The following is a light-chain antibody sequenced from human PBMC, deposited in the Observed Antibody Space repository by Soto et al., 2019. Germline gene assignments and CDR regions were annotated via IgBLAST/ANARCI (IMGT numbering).Light chain of an antibody. V-gene: IGKV1-27*01. CDR3: QKYNSAPFT. CDR2: AAS. Sequence: DIQMTQSPSSLSASVGDRVTITCRASQGITNYLAWYQQKPRKVPKLLIYAASSLQSGIPPRFSGSGSRTEFTLTITSLQPEDVATYFCQKYNSAPFTFGPGTKVDIK. CDR1: QGITNY. J-gene: IGKJ3*01.